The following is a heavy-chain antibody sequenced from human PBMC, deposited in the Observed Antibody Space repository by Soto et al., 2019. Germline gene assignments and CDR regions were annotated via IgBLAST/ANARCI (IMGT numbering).Heavy chain of an antibody. CDR1: GFTFSSYG. J-gene: IGHJ4*02. V-gene: IGHV3-30*18. CDR3: AKDRQLRVDY. CDR2: ISYDGSNK. Sequence: QVQLVESGGGVVQPGRSLRLSCAASGFTFSSYGMHWVRHAPGKGLEWVAVISYDGSNKYYADSVKGRFTISRDNSKNTLYLQMNSLRAEDTAVYYCAKDRQLRVDYWGQGTLVTVSS. D-gene: IGHD5-12*01.